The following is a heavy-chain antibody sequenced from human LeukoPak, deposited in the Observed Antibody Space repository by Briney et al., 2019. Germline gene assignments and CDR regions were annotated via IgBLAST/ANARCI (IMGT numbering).Heavy chain of an antibody. CDR2: IKQDGSEK. Sequence: GGSLRLSCAASGFTFSSYWMSWVRQAPGKGLEWVANIKQDGSEKYYVDSVKGRFTISRDNAKNSLYLQMNSLRAEDTAVYYCARDNYDILTGYYNEIYYFDYWGQGTLVTVSS. D-gene: IGHD3-9*01. CDR1: GFTFSSYW. V-gene: IGHV3-7*01. CDR3: ARDNYDILTGYYNEIYYFDY. J-gene: IGHJ4*02.